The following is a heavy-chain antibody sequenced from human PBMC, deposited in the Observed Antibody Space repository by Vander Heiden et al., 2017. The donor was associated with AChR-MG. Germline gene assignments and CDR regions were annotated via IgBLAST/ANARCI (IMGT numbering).Heavy chain of an antibody. D-gene: IGHD3-10*01. V-gene: IGHV4-34*01. CDR2: INHSGST. CDR1: GWSFSGSY. CDR3: ARANRRTYDSGRYDKGGDWFDP. J-gene: IGHJ5*02. Sequence: PLQQWGVGLLKPSETLSLTCAVYGWSFSGSYWRWLRQPPGKGLESIGEINHSGSTDYDTGRNSSVSKSVDTSKNQFTMKLSSVTAADKAVDYGARANRRTYDSGRYDKGGDWFDPWGQGTLVTVSS.